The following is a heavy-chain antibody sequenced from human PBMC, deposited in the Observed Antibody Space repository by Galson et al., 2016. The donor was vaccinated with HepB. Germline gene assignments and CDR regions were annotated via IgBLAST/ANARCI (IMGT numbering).Heavy chain of an antibody. D-gene: IGHD5-12*01. V-gene: IGHV3-30-3*01. CDR3: TRGGYDHYWYFDL. CDR1: GFTFSPYA. J-gene: IGHJ2*01. CDR2: ISSDGSNK. Sequence: SLRLSCAASGFTFSPYAMHWVRQAPGKRLEWVAVISSDGSNKYHADSVRGRFSISRDNSKKTLHLQMNTLRAEDTAVYYCTRGGYDHYWYFDLWGRGALVTVSS.